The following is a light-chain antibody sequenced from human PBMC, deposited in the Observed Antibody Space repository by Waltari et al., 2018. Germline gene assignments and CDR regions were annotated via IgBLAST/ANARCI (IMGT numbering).Light chain of an antibody. CDR3: QQYNTYSS. J-gene: IGKJ2*01. CDR1: QSISNC. Sequence: DLQMPQSPSSLSASGGDRVTITCRASQSISNCLAWYQQKPGKAPILLIYKASSLKSGVPSRFSGSGSGTQFTLTISSLQPGDFATYYCQQYNTYSSFGQGTKLEIK. V-gene: IGKV1-5*03. CDR2: KAS.